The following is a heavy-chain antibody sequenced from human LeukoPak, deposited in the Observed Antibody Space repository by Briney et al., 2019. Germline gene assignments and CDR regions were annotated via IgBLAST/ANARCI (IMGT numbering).Heavy chain of an antibody. CDR2: SIPILGIA. J-gene: IGHJ4*02. CDR1: GGTFSSYA. Sequence: ASVKVSCKATGGTFSSYAISGVRQAPGKGLEWMGRSIPILGIANYAQKFQARVTIPADKSTSTAYMKRSSLRSEDPAVNYCARSLNVYSSNEFYYSGPGTPGTVSS. V-gene: IGHV1-69*04. CDR3: ARSLNVYSSNEFYY. D-gene: IGHD4-11*01.